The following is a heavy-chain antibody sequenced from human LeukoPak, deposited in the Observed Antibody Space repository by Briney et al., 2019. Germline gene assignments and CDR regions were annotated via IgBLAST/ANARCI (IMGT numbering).Heavy chain of an antibody. CDR2: IIPILGIA. J-gene: IGHJ4*02. CDR1: GGTFSSYA. CDR3: ARSSTGNSSGYYEH. Sequence: SVKVSCKASGGTFSSYAISWVRQAPGQGLEWMGRIIPILGIANYAQKFQGRVTITADKSTSTAYMELSSLRSEDTAVYYCARSSTGNSSGYYEHWGQGTLVTVSS. V-gene: IGHV1-69*04. D-gene: IGHD3-22*01.